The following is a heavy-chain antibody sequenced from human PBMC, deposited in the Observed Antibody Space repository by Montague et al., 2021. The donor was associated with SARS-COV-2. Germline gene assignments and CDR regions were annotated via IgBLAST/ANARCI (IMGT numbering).Heavy chain of an antibody. CDR3: ARVGRQQLVRLSGMDV. CDR1: GGSISSSSYY. J-gene: IGHJ6*02. CDR2: IYYSGST. D-gene: IGHD6-13*01. Sequence: SETLSLTCTVSGGSISSSSYYWGWIRQPPGKGLEWIGSIYYSGSTYYXPSLKSRVTILVDTSKNQFSLKLSSVTAADTAVYYCARVGRQQLVRLSGMDVWGQGTTVTVSS. V-gene: IGHV4-39*07.